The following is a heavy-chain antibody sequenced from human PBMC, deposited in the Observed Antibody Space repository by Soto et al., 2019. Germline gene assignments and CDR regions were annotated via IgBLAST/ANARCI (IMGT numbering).Heavy chain of an antibody. D-gene: IGHD3-3*01. CDR3: ARVAADAYWSGYDDY. V-gene: IGHV4-59*01. CDR1: GGSISNYH. CDR2: ISYTGST. Sequence: QEQLQESGPRLVKPSETLSLTCSVSGGSISNYHWSWIRQPPGKGLEWIGYISYTGSTNYSPSLKSRVTMLLATSKKPFSLKLSSVTAADTAVYYCARVAADAYWSGYDDYWGQGTLVTVSS. J-gene: IGHJ4*02.